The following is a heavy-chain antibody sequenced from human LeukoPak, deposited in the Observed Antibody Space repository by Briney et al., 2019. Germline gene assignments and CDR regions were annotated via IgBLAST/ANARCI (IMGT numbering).Heavy chain of an antibody. J-gene: IGHJ4*02. D-gene: IGHD4-17*01. CDR2: ISSTGNNI. V-gene: IGHV3-21*01. Sequence: KSGGSLRLSCAASGLTFSSYAMSWVRQAPGRGLEWVSSISSTGNNIYYADSVKGRFTITRDNAKVSLYLEMNSLRAGDTAVYYCARGLRRGDYWGQGTLVTVSS. CDR1: GLTFSSYA. CDR3: ARGLRRGDY.